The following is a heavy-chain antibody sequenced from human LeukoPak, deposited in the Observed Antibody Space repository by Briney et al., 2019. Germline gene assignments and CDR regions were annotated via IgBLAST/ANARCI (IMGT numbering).Heavy chain of an antibody. D-gene: IGHD3-3*01. Sequence: SETLSLTCTVSGGSISSYYWSWIRQPPGKGLEWVGYIYYSGSTIYNPSLKSRVTISVDTSKNQFSLKLSSVTAADTAVYYCARFFWSGSKGLDYWGQGTLVTVSS. J-gene: IGHJ4*02. V-gene: IGHV4-59*08. CDR2: IYYSGST. CDR3: ARFFWSGSKGLDY. CDR1: GGSISSYY.